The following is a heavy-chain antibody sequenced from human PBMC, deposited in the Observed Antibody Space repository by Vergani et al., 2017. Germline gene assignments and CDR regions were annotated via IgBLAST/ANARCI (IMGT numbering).Heavy chain of an antibody. J-gene: IGHJ5*02. Sequence: QVQLVESGGGLVKPGGSLSLPCAASGFPFSDYSMSGIRQAPGKGLEWVSYISSSGSTIYYADSVKGRFTISRDNAKNSLYLQMNSLRAEDTAVYYCARGGVVVPAAIHIGWFDPWGQGTLVTVSS. CDR1: GFPFSDYS. D-gene: IGHD2-2*01. CDR3: ARGGVVVPAAIHIGWFDP. V-gene: IGHV3-11*01. CDR2: ISSSGSTI.